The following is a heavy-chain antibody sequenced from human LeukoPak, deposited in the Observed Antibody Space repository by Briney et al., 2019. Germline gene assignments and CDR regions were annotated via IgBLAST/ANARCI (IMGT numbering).Heavy chain of an antibody. CDR1: GDTLNDHV. CDR3: ARRAPSIGVRSFDWYFDL. D-gene: IGHD2-21*01. V-gene: IGHV1-69*01. J-gene: IGHJ2*01. Sequence: ASVKVSCKASGDTLNDHVFAWVRQAPGQGLEWMGGIIPIIATTKFAQRFQGRVTIIADESTSTIYMELTGLRSEDTGVYYCARRAPSIGVRSFDWYFDLWGRGTLVTVSS. CDR2: IIPIIATT.